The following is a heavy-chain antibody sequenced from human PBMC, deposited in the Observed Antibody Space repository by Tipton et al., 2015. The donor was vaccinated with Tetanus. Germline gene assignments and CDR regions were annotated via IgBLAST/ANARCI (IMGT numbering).Heavy chain of an antibody. CDR1: GGSISSDGAY. CDR2: ISNSGST. V-gene: IGHV4-31*03. J-gene: IGHJ4*02. D-gene: IGHD2/OR15-2a*01. CDR3: ARVSRRNFYFDY. Sequence: TLSLTCTVSGGSISSDGAYWSWIRQHPGEGLEWIGYISNSGSTYYNPSLKSRVTISVDTSKNQLSLRVTSVTAADTAVYYCARVSRRNFYFDYWGPGAQVTVSS.